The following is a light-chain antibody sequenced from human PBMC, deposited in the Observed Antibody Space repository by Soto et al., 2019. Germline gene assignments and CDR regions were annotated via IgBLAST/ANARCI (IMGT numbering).Light chain of an antibody. CDR3: HTYDSSMSGSV. CDR1: SCNIGAGYD. V-gene: IGLV1-40*01. Sequence: QSVLTQPPSVSGAPGQTVTISCTGSSCNIGAGYDVHWYQQLPGTAPKLLIYGNSNRPSGVPDRFSGSKSGTSASLPITGLQAEDEDDYYCHTYDSSMSGSVFGGGTQLTVL. CDR2: GNS. J-gene: IGLJ2*01.